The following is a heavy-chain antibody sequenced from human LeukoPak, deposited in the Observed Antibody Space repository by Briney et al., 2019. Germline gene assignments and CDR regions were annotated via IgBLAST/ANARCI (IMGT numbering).Heavy chain of an antibody. D-gene: IGHD6-13*01. CDR1: GFTFSSYW. V-gene: IGHV3-7*01. J-gene: IGHJ6*02. Sequence: PGGSLRLSCAASGFTFSSYWMSWVRQAPGKGLEWVANIKQDGSEKHYVDSVKGRFTISRDNAKNSLYLQMNSLRAEDTAVYYCAREQQLVRYYYYYYGMDVWGQGTTVTVSS. CDR3: AREQQLVRYYYYYYGMDV. CDR2: IKQDGSEK.